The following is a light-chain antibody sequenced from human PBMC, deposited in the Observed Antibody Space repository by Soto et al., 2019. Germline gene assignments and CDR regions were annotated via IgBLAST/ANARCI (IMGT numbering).Light chain of an antibody. Sequence: EIVMTQSPATLSVSPGERATLSCRASQSVSSNLAWYQQKPGQAPRLLIYGASTRATGIPARFSGSGSGTDFTLTISSLQPEDFATYYCQQSYSTPRTFGPGTKVDSK. V-gene: IGKV3-15*01. CDR2: GAS. J-gene: IGKJ3*01. CDR3: QQSYSTPRT. CDR1: QSVSSN.